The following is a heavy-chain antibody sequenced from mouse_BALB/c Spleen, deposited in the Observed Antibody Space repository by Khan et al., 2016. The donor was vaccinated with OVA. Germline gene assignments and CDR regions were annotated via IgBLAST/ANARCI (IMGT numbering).Heavy chain of an antibody. CDR1: GYSITSGYG. V-gene: IGHV3-2*02. CDR3: ARTARIKY. Sequence: VQLKQSGPGPVKPSQSLSLTCTVTGYSITSGYGWNWIRQFPGNKLEWMGYISYSGSTNYNPSLKSRISITRDTSKNQFFLQLNSVTTEDTATYYCARTARIKYWGQGTTLTGSS. J-gene: IGHJ2*01. CDR2: ISYSGST. D-gene: IGHD1-2*01.